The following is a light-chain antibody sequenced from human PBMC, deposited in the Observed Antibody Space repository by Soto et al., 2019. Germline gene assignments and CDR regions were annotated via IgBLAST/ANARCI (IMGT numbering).Light chain of an antibody. J-gene: IGLJ2*01. V-gene: IGLV1-44*01. CDR1: SSNIADNT. Sequence: QSVLTQPPSASGTPGQRVTISCSGSSSNIADNTVNWYQQLPGTAPKLLIYSNNQRPSGVPDRFSGSKSGTSASLAISGLKSEDEADYYCAAWDDSLNGPVFGGGTKVTVL. CDR3: AAWDDSLNGPV. CDR2: SNN.